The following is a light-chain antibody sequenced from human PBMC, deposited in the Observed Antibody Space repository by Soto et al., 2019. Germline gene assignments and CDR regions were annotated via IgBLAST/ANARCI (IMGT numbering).Light chain of an antibody. J-gene: IGKJ4*01. CDR3: EQYNNWPLT. V-gene: IGKV3-15*01. CDR2: EAS. CDR1: QSVNSN. Sequence: EIVMTQSPATLSVSPGERATLSCRASQSVNSNLAWYQQKRGQAPRLLIYEASSRATGIPARFSAGGSGKEFTLTISSLQSEDFAVYYCEQYNNWPLTFGGGTNVEIK.